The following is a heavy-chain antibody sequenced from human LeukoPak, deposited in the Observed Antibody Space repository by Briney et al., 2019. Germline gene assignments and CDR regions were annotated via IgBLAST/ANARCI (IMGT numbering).Heavy chain of an antibody. CDR1: GYTFTGYY. Sequence: GGSLRLSCAASGYTFTGYYMHWVRQAPGQGLEWMGRINPNSGGTNYAQKFQGRVTMTRDTSISTAYMELSRLRSDDTAVYYCARDSPAYCGGDCIDYWGQGTLVTVSS. CDR3: ARDSPAYCGGDCIDY. D-gene: IGHD2-21*02. CDR2: INPNSGGT. J-gene: IGHJ4*02. V-gene: IGHV1-2*06.